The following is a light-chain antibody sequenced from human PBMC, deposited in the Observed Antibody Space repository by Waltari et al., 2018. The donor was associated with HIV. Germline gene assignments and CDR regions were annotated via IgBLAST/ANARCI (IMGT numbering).Light chain of an antibody. CDR3: QHCGDASNT. V-gene: IGKV3-20*01. CDR2: GAS. CDR1: QIIGTAY. Sequence: EIVLTQSPGTLSLSPGERATLSCRASQIIGTAYLAWYQQKPGQAPRLLISGASSRANGVPDRFSGSGSETDFTLTISRLEPEDFAVYYCQHCGDASNTFGQGTKLEV. J-gene: IGKJ2*01.